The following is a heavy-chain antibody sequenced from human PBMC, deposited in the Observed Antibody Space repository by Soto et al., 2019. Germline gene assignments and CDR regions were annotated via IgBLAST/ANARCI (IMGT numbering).Heavy chain of an antibody. CDR2: IYPGDSDT. Sequence: GESLKISCNGSGDSFTSYWIGWVRQMPGKGLEWVGIIYPGDSDTRYSPSFQGQVTISADKSISAAYLQWSSLKASDTAMYYCARLSPLLGSYGMDVWGQGTTVTVSS. CDR1: GDSFTSYW. CDR3: ARLSPLLGSYGMDV. V-gene: IGHV5-51*01. D-gene: IGHD2-15*01. J-gene: IGHJ6*02.